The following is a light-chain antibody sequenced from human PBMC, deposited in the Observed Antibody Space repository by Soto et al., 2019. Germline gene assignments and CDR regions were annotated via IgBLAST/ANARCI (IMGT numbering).Light chain of an antibody. CDR3: CSYAGSYTYV. V-gene: IGLV2-11*01. Sequence: QSALTQPRSVSGSPGQSVTISCTGTSSDVGFYDYVSWYQQYPGKAPKVMIYDVNKRPSGVPDRFSGSKSGNTASLTISGLQAEDEADYYCCSYAGSYTYVFGTGTKVTVL. J-gene: IGLJ1*01. CDR1: SSDVGFYDY. CDR2: DVN.